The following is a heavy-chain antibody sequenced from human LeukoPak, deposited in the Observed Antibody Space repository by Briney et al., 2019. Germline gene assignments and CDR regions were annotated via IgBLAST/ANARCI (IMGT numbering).Heavy chain of an antibody. V-gene: IGHV1-69*04. CDR1: GGTFSSYA. CDR2: IIPILGIA. Sequence: ASVKVSCKASGGTFSSYAISWVRQAPGQGLEWMGRIIPILGIANYAQKFQGRVTITADKSTSTAYMELSSLRSEDTAVYYCARGYCSSTSCVYGMDVWGQGTTVTVS. D-gene: IGHD2-2*01. J-gene: IGHJ6*02. CDR3: ARGYCSSTSCVYGMDV.